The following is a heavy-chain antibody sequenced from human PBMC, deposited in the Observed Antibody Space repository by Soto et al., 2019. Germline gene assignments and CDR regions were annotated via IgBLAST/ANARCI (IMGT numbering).Heavy chain of an antibody. CDR1: GGSISSYY. V-gene: IGHV4-59*01. CDR2: IYNRGST. J-gene: IGHJ6*02. CDR3: ARDRPSYGTTPYYYGMEV. Sequence: QVQLQESGPGLVKPSETLSLTCTVSGGSISSYYWSWIRQAPGKGLEWIWYIYNRGSTNYNPSLKSRVTISVDTSKNQFSLNLRSVTAADTAVYYCARDRPSYGTTPYYYGMEVWGQGTTVTVSS. D-gene: IGHD4-17*01.